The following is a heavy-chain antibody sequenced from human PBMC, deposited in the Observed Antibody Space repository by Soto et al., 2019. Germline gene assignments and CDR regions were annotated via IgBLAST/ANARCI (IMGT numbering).Heavy chain of an antibody. CDR2: IVVGSGNT. V-gene: IGHV1-58*02. Sequence: ASVKVSCKASGFTFTSSAMQWVRQARGQRLEWIGWIVVGSGNTNYAQKFQERVTITRDMSTSTAYMELSSLRSEDTAVSYCAAAPSSIAVAGTFEAFDIWGQGTMVTVSS. CDR3: AAAPSSIAVAGTFEAFDI. J-gene: IGHJ3*02. CDR1: GFTFTSSA. D-gene: IGHD6-19*01.